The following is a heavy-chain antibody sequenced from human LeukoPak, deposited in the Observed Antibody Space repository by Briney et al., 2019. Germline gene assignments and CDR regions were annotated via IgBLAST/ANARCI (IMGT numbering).Heavy chain of an antibody. D-gene: IGHD6-13*01. CDR3: AVFGYSSSWYNYYYYGMDV. Sequence: PGGSLRLSCAASGFTFSSYDMHWVRQVTGKGLEWVSAIGTAGDTYYPGSVKGRFTISRENAKNSLYLQMNSLRAGDTAVYYCAVFGYSSSWYNYYYYGMDVWGQGTTVTVSS. J-gene: IGHJ6*02. CDR1: GFTFSSYD. CDR2: IGTAGDT. V-gene: IGHV3-13*04.